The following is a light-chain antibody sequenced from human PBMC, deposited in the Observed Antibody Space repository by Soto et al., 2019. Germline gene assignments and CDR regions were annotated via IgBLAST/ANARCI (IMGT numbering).Light chain of an antibody. V-gene: IGLV1-44*01. J-gene: IGLJ3*02. CDR3: GSYVGSKSFV. Sequence: QSVLTQPPSASGTPGQSVTVSCSGSSSNIGSNTVTWYQQLPGTPPILLLYSNNLRSSGVPDRFSGSKSGNTASLTVSGLQAEDEAYYYCGSYVGSKSFVFGGGTKLTVL. CDR1: SSNIGSNT. CDR2: SNN.